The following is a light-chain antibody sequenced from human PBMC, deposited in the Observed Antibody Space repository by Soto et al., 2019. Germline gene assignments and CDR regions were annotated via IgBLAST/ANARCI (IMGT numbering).Light chain of an antibody. CDR3: QTWGTGIVV. V-gene: IGLV4-69*01. J-gene: IGLJ2*01. Sequence: QPVLTQSPSASASLGASVKLTCTLSSGHSSYAIAWHQQQPEKGPRYWMKLNSDGSHSKGDGIPDRFSGSSSGAERYLTISSLQYEDEADYYCQTWGTGIVVFGGGTKVTVL. CDR1: SGHSSYA. CDR2: LNSDGSH.